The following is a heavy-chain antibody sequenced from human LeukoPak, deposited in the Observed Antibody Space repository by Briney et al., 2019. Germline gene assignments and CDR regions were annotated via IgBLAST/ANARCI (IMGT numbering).Heavy chain of an antibody. Sequence: GGSLRLTCAASRFTFSSYAMSWVRQAPGKGLEWVSAISGSGVTTYYPDSVKGRFTISRDNSKNTLFLQMDSLRVDDTAVYYCAKDGVLGFDYWGQGALVTVSS. J-gene: IGHJ4*02. CDR1: RFTFSSYA. CDR3: AKDGVLGFDY. D-gene: IGHD7-27*01. V-gene: IGHV3-23*01. CDR2: ISGSGVTT.